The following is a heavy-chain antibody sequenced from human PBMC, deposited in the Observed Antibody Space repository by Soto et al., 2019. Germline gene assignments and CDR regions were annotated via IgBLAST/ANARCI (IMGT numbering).Heavy chain of an antibody. CDR1: GGSISSGDYY. CDR2: IYYSGST. J-gene: IGHJ6*02. CDR3: ARGLTARSYYHGMDV. Sequence: SETLSLTCTVSGGSISSGDYYWSWIRQPPGKGLEWIGYIYYSGSTYYNPSLKSRLSISVDTSKNQFSLKLSSVTAADTAVYYCARGLTARSYYHGMDVWGQGTTVTVSS. D-gene: IGHD6-6*01. V-gene: IGHV4-30-4*01.